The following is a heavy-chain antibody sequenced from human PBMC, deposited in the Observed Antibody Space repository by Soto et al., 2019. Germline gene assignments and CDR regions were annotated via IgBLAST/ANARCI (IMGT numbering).Heavy chain of an antibody. Sequence: GAGVKVSCKASGYTFTSYGISWVRQAPGQGLEWMGWISAYNCNTNYAQKLQGRVTMTTDTSTSTAYMELRSLRSDDTAVYYCARGQYYDSSGYSGFDDWGQGTLVTVSS. J-gene: IGHJ4*02. V-gene: IGHV1-18*01. CDR1: GYTFTSYG. D-gene: IGHD3-22*01. CDR3: ARGQYYDSSGYSGFDD. CDR2: ISAYNCNT.